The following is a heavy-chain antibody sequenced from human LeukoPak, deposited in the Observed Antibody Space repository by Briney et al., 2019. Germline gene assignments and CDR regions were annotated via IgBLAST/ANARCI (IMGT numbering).Heavy chain of an antibody. J-gene: IGHJ4*02. D-gene: IGHD1-1*01. Sequence: PGGSLRLSCAASGFTFSSYWMHWVRHAPGKGLVWVSRINSDGSSTSYADSVEGRFTISRDNAKNTLYLQMNSLRAEDTAVYYCARDRVRAPYFDYWGQGTLVTVSS. CDR3: ARDRVRAPYFDY. V-gene: IGHV3-74*01. CDR2: INSDGSST. CDR1: GFTFSSYW.